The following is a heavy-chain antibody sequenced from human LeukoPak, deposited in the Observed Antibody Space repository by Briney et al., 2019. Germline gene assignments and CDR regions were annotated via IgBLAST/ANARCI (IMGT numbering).Heavy chain of an antibody. V-gene: IGHV3-48*03. CDR2: ISSSGSTI. D-gene: IGHD3-10*01. Sequence: GGSLRLSCAASGFTFSSYEMNWVRQAPGKGLEWVSYISSSGSTIYYADSVKGRFTISRDNAKNSLYLQMNSLRAEDTAVYYCARENRYYYGSGSYYNNPNWFDPWGQGTLVTVSS. CDR1: GFTFSSYE. CDR3: ARENRYYYGSGSYYNNPNWFDP. J-gene: IGHJ5*02.